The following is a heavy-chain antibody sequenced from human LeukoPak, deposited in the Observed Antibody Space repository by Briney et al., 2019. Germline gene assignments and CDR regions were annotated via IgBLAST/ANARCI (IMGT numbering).Heavy chain of an antibody. CDR1: GFTFSNYG. V-gene: IGHV3-64D*06. D-gene: IGHD2-2*01. CDR2: ISGNGGST. J-gene: IGHJ4*02. CDR3: VKEHCSSTSCFYFDH. Sequence: GGSLRLFCSASGFTFSNYGMHWVRQAPGKGLEYVSAISGNGGSTHYADSVKGRFTISRDNSKNTLYLQMSSLRAEDTAVYYCVKEHCSSTSCFYFDHWGQGTLVTVSS.